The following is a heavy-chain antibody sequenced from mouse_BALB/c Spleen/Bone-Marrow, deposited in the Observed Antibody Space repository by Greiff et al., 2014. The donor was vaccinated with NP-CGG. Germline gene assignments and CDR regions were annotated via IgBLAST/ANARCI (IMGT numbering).Heavy chain of an antibody. D-gene: IGHD2-10*02. CDR2: IYPGDGDT. J-gene: IGHJ3*01. CDR1: GYAFSSSW. V-gene: IGHV1-82*01. CDR3: ARGYGNYEGWFAY. Sequence: QVQLKESGPELVKPGASVKISCKASGYAFSSSWMNWVKQRPGQGLEWIGRIYPGDGDTNYNGKFKGKATLTADKSPSTAYMQLNSLTSVDSAVYFCARGYGNYEGWFAYWGQGTLVTVSA.